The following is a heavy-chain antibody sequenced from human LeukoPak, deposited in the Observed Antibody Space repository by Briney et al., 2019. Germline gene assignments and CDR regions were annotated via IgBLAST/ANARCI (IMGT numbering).Heavy chain of an antibody. D-gene: IGHD3-3*01. CDR3: AKNPVGGFGFDY. CDR1: GFTFNRYY. Sequence: GGSLRLSCAASGFTFNRYYMNWVRQAPGKGLEWTAIISYDGSSKYYADSVKGRFTISRDNSKNTLYLQMDSLRADDTAVYYCAKNPVGGFGFDYWGQGTLVTVSS. J-gene: IGHJ4*02. V-gene: IGHV3-30*18. CDR2: ISYDGSSK.